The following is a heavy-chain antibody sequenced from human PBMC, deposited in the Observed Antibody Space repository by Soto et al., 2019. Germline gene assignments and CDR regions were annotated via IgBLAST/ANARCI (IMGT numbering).Heavy chain of an antibody. Sequence: SGPTLVNPTQTLTLTCTFSGFSLSTSGMCVSWIRQPPGKALEWLALIDWDDDKYYSTSLKTRLTISKDTSKNQVVLTMTNMDPVDTATYYCARASSSWYRSYYYYGMDVWGQGTTVTV. CDR1: GFSLSTSGMC. V-gene: IGHV2-70*01. CDR2: IDWDDDK. D-gene: IGHD6-13*01. CDR3: ARASSSWYRSYYYYGMDV. J-gene: IGHJ6*02.